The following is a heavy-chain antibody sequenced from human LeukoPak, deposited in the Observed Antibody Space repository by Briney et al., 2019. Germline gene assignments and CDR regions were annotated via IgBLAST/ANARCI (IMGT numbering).Heavy chain of an antibody. Sequence: PGGSLRLSCAASGFTFSSYWMHWVRQAPGKGLVWVSRINSDGSSTSYADSVKGRLTISRDNAKNTLYLQMNSLRAEDTAVYYCARGVAVAGPFDYWGQGTLVTVSS. CDR1: GFTFSSYW. D-gene: IGHD6-19*01. J-gene: IGHJ4*02. V-gene: IGHV3-74*01. CDR3: ARGVAVAGPFDY. CDR2: INSDGSST.